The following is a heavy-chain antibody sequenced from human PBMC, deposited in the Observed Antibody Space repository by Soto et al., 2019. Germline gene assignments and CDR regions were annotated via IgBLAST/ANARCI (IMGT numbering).Heavy chain of an antibody. CDR3: ARTIIALGEVIAPNWFDP. J-gene: IGHJ5*02. D-gene: IGHD3-16*02. Sequence: RGSLILSCVVSGFTFSDYCLNWVRQAPGRGLEWVASISSGGNVIYYADSVRGRFTISRDNAENSLYLQMNSLRVEDTATYYCARTIIALGEVIAPNWFDPWGQGTQVTVSS. V-gene: IGHV3-21*06. CDR1: GFTFSDYC. CDR2: ISSGGNVI.